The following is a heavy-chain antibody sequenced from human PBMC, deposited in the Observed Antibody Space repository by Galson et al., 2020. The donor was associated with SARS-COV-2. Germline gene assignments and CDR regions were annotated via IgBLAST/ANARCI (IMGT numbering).Heavy chain of an antibody. V-gene: IGHV3-21*04. CDR3: AKDMGEWGY. CDR2: ISSSSSYI. J-gene: IGHJ4*02. CDR1: GFTFSSYR. Sequence: NSGGSLRLSCAASGFTFSSYRMNWVRQAPGKGLEWVSSISSSSSYINYADSVKGRFTISRDNAKNSLYLQMNSLRAEDTALYYCAKDMGEWGYWGQETLVTVSS. D-gene: IGHD1-26*01.